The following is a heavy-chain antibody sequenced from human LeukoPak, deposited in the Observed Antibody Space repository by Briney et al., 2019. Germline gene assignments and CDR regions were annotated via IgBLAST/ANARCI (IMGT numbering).Heavy chain of an antibody. CDR3: ASLPSGYGDFDY. V-gene: IGHV1-69*05. CDR2: IIPIFGTA. CDR1: GGTFSSYA. Sequence: SVKVSCKASGGTFSSYAISWVRQAPGQGLEWMGRIIPIFGTANYAQKFQGRVTITTDESTSTAYMELSSLRSEDTAVYYCASLPSGYGDFDYWGQGTLVTVSS. J-gene: IGHJ4*02. D-gene: IGHD4-17*01.